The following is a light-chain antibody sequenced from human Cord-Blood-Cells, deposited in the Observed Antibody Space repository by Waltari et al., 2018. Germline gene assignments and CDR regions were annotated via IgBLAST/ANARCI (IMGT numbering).Light chain of an antibody. CDR3: QSADSSGTSRV. CDR2: KDS. Sequence: SYELTQPPSVSVSPGQTARNTCSGDALTKQYAYCYQQKPCQAPVLVIYKDSERPSGIPERFSDSSSGTTVTLTISGVQAEDEADYYCQSADSSGTSRVFGGGTKLTVL. V-gene: IGLV3-25*02. J-gene: IGLJ3*02. CDR1: ALTKQY.